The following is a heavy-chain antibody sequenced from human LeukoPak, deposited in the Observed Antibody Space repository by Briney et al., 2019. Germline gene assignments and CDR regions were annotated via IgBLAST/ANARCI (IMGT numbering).Heavy chain of an antibody. D-gene: IGHD2-2*01. V-gene: IGHV3-53*01. CDR3: AREVISTPSYFDY. Sequence: GGSLRLSCAASGFTFSSYAMSWVRQAPGKGLEWVSFIHRDDKTYYADSVKGRFTMSRDSSKNTLYLQMNSLGADDTAVYYCAREVISTPSYFDYWGQGILVTVSS. J-gene: IGHJ4*02. CDR1: GFTFSSYA. CDR2: IHRDDKT.